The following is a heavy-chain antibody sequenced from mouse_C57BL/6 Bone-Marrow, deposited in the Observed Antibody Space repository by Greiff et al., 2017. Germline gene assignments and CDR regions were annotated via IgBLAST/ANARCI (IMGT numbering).Heavy chain of an antibody. CDR2: ISDGGSYT. V-gene: IGHV5-4*01. J-gene: IGHJ4*01. CDR1: GFTFSSYA. Sequence: EVQGVESGGGLVKPGGSLNLSCAASGFTFSSYAMSWVRQIPEKRLEWVASISDGGSYTYYPDDVKGRFTISRDTAKNNLYLQLSHLNSEETAMYYCRNDGYPMDYWGQGTSVTVSS. CDR3: RNDGYPMDY. D-gene: IGHD2-12*01.